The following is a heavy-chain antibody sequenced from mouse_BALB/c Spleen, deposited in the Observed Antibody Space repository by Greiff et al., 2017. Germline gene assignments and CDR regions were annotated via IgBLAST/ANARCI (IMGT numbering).Heavy chain of an antibody. V-gene: IGHV5-9*03. CDR3: ARWALLLRYFDD. D-gene: IGHD1-1*01. J-gene: IGHJ2*01. CDR1: GFTFSSYT. Sequence: DVKLVESGGGLVKPGGSLKLSCAASGFTFSSYTMSWVRQTPENRLEWVATISSGGGNTYSPDSVKGRFTISRDNAKNNLYLQMSSLRSEDTAWYYCARWALLLRYFDDWGQGTTLTVSS. CDR2: ISSGGGNT.